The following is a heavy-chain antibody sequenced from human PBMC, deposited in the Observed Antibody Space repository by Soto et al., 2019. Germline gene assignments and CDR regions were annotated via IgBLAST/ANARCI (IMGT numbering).Heavy chain of an antibody. CDR2: IYYSGST. CDR3: AREAHSAYYDSSGYYDGFDY. V-gene: IGHV4-61*01. Sequence: SETLSLTCTVSGGSVSSGSYYWSWIRQPPGKGLEWIGYIYYSGSTNYNPSLKSRVTISVDTSKNQFSLKLSSVTAADTAVYYCAREAHSAYYDSSGYYDGFDYWGQGTLVTV. J-gene: IGHJ4*02. CDR1: GGSVSSGSYY. D-gene: IGHD3-22*01.